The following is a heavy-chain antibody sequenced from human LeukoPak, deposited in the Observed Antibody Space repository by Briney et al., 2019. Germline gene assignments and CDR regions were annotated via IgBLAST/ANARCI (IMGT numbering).Heavy chain of an antibody. Sequence: PGGTLRLSCAASGFTFSSYGMSWVRQAPGKGLEWVSAISGSGGSTYYADSVKGRFTIPRDNSKNTLYLQMNSLRAEDTAVYYCAKGRDWDDYGDLDYWGQGTLVTVSS. CDR3: AKGRDWDDYGDLDY. V-gene: IGHV3-23*01. CDR2: ISGSGGST. CDR1: GFTFSSYG. J-gene: IGHJ4*02. D-gene: IGHD4-17*01.